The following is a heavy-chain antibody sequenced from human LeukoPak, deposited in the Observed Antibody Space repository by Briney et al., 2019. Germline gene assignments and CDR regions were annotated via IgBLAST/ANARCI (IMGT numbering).Heavy chain of an antibody. Sequence: PGRSLRLSCAASGFTFSSYAMHWVRQAPGKWLEWVAVISYDGSNKYYADSVKGRFTISRDNAKNSLYLQMNSLRVEDTAVYYCARVLKGSGSYLHYWGQGTLVTVSS. CDR2: ISYDGSNK. J-gene: IGHJ4*02. V-gene: IGHV3-30-3*01. CDR1: GFTFSSYA. D-gene: IGHD3-10*01. CDR3: ARVLKGSGSYLHY.